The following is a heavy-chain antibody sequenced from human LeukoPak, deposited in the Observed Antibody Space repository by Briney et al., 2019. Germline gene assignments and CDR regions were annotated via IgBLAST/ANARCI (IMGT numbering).Heavy chain of an antibody. CDR1: GGSISSGSYY. V-gene: IGHV4-61*02. D-gene: IGHD3-10*01. CDR2: IYTSGST. J-gene: IGHJ5*02. CDR3: ARDTSHAGDANWFDP. Sequence: PSQTLSLTCTVSGGSISSGSYYWSWIRQPAGKGLEWIGRIYTSGSTNYNPSLKSRVTISVDTSKNQFSLMLSSVTAADTAVYYCARDTSHAGDANWFDPWGQGTLVTVSS.